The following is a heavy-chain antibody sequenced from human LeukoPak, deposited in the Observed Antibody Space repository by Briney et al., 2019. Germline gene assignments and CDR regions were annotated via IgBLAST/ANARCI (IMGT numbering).Heavy chain of an antibody. CDR3: ARGGRRGYCSSTSCYIWFYFDY. Sequence: SETLSLTCAVYGGSFSGYYWSWIRQPPGKGLEWIGEINHSGSTNYNPSLKSRVTISVDTSKNQFSLKLSSVTAADTAVYYCARGGRRGYCSSTSCYIWFYFDYWGQGTLVTVSS. D-gene: IGHD2-2*01. J-gene: IGHJ4*02. CDR2: INHSGST. CDR1: GGSFSGYY. V-gene: IGHV4-34*01.